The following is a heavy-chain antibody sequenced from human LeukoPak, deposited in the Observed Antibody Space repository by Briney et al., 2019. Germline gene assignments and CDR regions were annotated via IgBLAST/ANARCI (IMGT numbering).Heavy chain of an antibody. CDR3: AKVNNHGYNDY. V-gene: IGHV3-23*01. J-gene: IGHJ4*02. Sequence: PGGSLRLSCAASGFTFSTYDMQWVRQAPGKGLEWVSSISGSGGRSDYAESVRGRFTISSDSSSNTLYLQMDSLRGDDTAVYYCAKVNNHGYNDYWGQGTLVTVSS. CDR1: GFTFSTYD. D-gene: IGHD5-18*01. CDR2: ISGSGGRS.